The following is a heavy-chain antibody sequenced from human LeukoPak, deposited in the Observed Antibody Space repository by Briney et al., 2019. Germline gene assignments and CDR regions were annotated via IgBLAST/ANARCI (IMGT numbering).Heavy chain of an antibody. CDR1: GFTFSSYG. V-gene: IGHV3-30*18. Sequence: GRSLRLSCAASGFTFSSYGMHWVRQAPGKGLEWVAVISYDGSNKYYADSVKGRFTISRDNSKNTLYLQMNSLRAEDTAVYYCAKIQAAVPRFDYWGQGTLVTVSS. D-gene: IGHD6-25*01. CDR2: ISYDGSNK. CDR3: AKIQAAVPRFDY. J-gene: IGHJ4*02.